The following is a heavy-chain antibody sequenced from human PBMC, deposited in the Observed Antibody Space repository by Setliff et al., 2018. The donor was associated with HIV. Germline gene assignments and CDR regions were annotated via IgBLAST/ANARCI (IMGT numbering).Heavy chain of an antibody. CDR3: ARERRWLEEYYFYMDV. CDR2: IFGSGTA. CDR1: TDSISNFH. D-gene: IGHD3-10*01. J-gene: IGHJ6*03. Sequence: ETLSLTCSVSTDSISNFHWSWMRQPAGKGLEWIGRIFGSGTAHYNPSLKSRVTMSIDTSKNQFSLKLNSVTAADSAVYYCARERRWLEEYYFYMDVWGNGTTVTVSS. V-gene: IGHV4-4*07.